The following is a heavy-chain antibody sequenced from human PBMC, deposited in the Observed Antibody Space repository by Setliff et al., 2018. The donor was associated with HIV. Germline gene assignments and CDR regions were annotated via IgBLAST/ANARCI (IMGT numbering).Heavy chain of an antibody. CDR1: GEPFNGFY. D-gene: IGHD2-8*02. CDR3: ATPGQVLAYFDF. CDR2: VNPTGRP. J-gene: IGHJ4*02. Sequence: SETLSLTCTVSGEPFNGFYWTWIRQPPGKGLEWIGDVNPTGRPNYSPSLKSRVTMSLDTSKNQFSLNLKSVTAADTALYYCATPGQVLAYFDFWGPGSLVTVSS. V-gene: IGHV4-34*01.